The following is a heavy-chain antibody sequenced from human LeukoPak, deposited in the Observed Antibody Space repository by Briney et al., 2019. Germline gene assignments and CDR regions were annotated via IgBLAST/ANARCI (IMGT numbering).Heavy chain of an antibody. V-gene: IGHV1-46*01. CDR2: ITPSGGST. CDR1: GYTFTNYY. D-gene: IGHD1-26*01. Sequence: ASVKVSCKASGYTFTNYYMRWVRQAPGQGLEWLGLITPSGGSTWYAQKFQGRVTMTRDMSTSTDYMELSSLRSDDTAVYYCAIVGNSYYFDYWGQGTLVTVSS. J-gene: IGHJ4*02. CDR3: AIVGNSYYFDY.